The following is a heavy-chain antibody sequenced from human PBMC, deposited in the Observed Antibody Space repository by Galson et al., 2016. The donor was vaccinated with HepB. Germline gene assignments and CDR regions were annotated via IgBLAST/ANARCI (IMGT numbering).Heavy chain of an antibody. CDR1: GYSFTNFW. J-gene: IGHJ4*02. CDR3: ARRNGGTDY. D-gene: IGHD2-8*01. CDR2: IYPSDSNV. Sequence: QSGAEVKKPGESLRISCKTSGYSFTNFWIGWVRQMPGKGPEWMGLIYPSDSNVKYRPSFQGQVTISADKSISTAYLQWNSLKASDTAIYYCARRNGGTDYWGQGTLVTVSS. V-gene: IGHV5-51*01.